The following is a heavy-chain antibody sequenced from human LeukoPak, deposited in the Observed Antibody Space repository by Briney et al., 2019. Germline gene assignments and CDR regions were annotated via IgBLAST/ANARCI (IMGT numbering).Heavy chain of an antibody. CDR2: IKSSSDST. V-gene: IGHV3-23*01. J-gene: IGHJ4*02. CDR1: GFTVSSNY. D-gene: IGHD3-10*01. Sequence: GGSLRLSCAASGFTVSSNYMSWVRQAPGKGLEWVSGIKSSSDSTFYADSVKGRFTISRDNSMNTLSLQMSSLRAEDTAVYYCAKVLSKIYIYGPFDYWGQGSLVTVSS. CDR3: AKVLSKIYIYGPFDY.